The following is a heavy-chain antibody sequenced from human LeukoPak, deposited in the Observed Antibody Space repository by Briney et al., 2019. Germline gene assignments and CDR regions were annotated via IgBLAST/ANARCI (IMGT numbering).Heavy chain of an antibody. CDR1: GGSISSYY. CDR2: IYYSGST. Sequence: PSETLSLTCTVSGGSISSYYWSWIRQPPGEGLEWIGYIYYSGSTNYNPSLKSRVTISVDTSKNQFSLKLSSVTAADTAVYYCARGGSGGSYYFDYWGQGTLVTVSS. V-gene: IGHV4-59*01. J-gene: IGHJ4*02. CDR3: ARGGSGGSYYFDY. D-gene: IGHD2-15*01.